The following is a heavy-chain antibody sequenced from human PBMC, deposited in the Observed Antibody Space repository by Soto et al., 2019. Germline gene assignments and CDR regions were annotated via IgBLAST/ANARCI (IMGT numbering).Heavy chain of an antibody. D-gene: IGHD3-3*01. J-gene: IGHJ4*01. Sequence: ASAKVSCKASAYTFTSYGISWVRQAPGQGLEWMGWISAYNGNTNYAQKLQGRVTMTTDTSTSTAYMELRSLRSDDTAVYYCARSFLPYYDFGSGYYHPKDYWGQ. CDR2: ISAYNGNT. V-gene: IGHV1-18*01. CDR3: ARSFLPYYDFGSGYYHPKDY. CDR1: AYTFTSYG.